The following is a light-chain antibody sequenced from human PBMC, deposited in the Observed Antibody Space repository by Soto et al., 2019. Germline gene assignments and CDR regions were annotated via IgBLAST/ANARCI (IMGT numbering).Light chain of an antibody. J-gene: IGKJ4*01. V-gene: IGKV3-11*01. Sequence: EIVFTQSPAPPSLSPGERATLSCRASQSVSSYLAWYQQKPGQAPRLLIYDASNRATGIPARFSGSGSGTDFTLTISSLEPEDFAVYYCQQRSNWPLTFGGGTKVDIK. CDR3: QQRSNWPLT. CDR2: DAS. CDR1: QSVSSY.